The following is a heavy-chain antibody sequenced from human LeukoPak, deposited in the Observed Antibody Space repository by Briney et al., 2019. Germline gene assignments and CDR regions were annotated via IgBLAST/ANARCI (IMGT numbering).Heavy chain of an antibody. Sequence: PSETLCLTCTASGTSISSHYLSWIRQPPGKGLEWIGRLYTSGSTKYNPSLKSRVSMSVDTSKNEFSLKLSSVTAADTAVYFCATGESLDYWGQGTLVTVSS. D-gene: IGHD1-14*01. J-gene: IGHJ4*02. V-gene: IGHV4-4*07. CDR1: GTSISSHY. CDR2: LYTSGST. CDR3: ATGESLDY.